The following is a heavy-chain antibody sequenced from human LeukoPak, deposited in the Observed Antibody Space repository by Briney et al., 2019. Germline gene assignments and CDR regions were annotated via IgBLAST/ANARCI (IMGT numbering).Heavy chain of an antibody. CDR1: EFTFSSYT. CDR2: ISSSSNYI. V-gene: IGHV3-21*01. D-gene: IGHD4-17*01. J-gene: IGHJ3*02. CDR3: ARAPPGVTTGTGFDI. Sequence: GGSLRLSCASSEFTFSSYTTNWVRQALGKGLEWVSSISSSSNYIYYADSVRGRFSISRDNAQSSLYLQMNSLRAEDTAVYHCARAPPGVTTGTGFDIWGQGTMVAVSS.